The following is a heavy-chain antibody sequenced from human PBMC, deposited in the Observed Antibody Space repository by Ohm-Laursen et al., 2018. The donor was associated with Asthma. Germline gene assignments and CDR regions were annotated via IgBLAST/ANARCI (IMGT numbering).Heavy chain of an antibody. V-gene: IGHV3-21*01. CDR2: ISTASTFI. D-gene: IGHD5-18*01. CDR3: ARDYLENWIQLWHYFDY. Sequence: SLRLSCSASGYTFSRYSIHWVRQVPGKGLEWVASISTASTFIYYADSVRGRFTTSRDNAKNSVYLQTNSLRAEDTALYYCARDYLENWIQLWHYFDYWGQGTQVTVSS. CDR1: GYTFSRYS. J-gene: IGHJ4*02.